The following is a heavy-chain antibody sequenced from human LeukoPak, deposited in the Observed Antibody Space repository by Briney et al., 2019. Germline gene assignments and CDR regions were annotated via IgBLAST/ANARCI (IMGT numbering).Heavy chain of an antibody. Sequence: SETLSLTCSVSVGSINSTNYHWSWLRQRPGKGLEWIGHIFYSGRASYDPSLGSRPTISLDKSKNQFSLNLTSVTAADTALYYCARTVLKFYLDVWGKGTTVTVS. CDR2: IFYSGRA. CDR3: ARTVLKFYLDV. J-gene: IGHJ6*03. V-gene: IGHV4-31*03. CDR1: VGSINSTNYH.